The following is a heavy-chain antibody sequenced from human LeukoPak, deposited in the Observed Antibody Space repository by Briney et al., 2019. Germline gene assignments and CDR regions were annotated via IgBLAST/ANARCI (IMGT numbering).Heavy chain of an antibody. D-gene: IGHD2-21*02. CDR1: GDSISSGGYY. V-gene: IGHV4-31*03. J-gene: IGHJ4*02. Sequence: PSETLSLTCTVSGDSISSGGYYWSWIRQHLGKGLEWIGYIHYSGSTYHNPSLKSRVTISRDTSKNQFSLKLTSVTAADTAVYYCARHGHHGDHDYWGQGTLVTVSS. CDR2: IHYSGST. CDR3: ARHGHHGDHDY.